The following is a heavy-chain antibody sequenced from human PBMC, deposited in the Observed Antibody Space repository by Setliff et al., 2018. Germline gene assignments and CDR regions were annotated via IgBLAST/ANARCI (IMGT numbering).Heavy chain of an antibody. CDR1: GYTFTSYD. CDR3: ARGGKATGYGGGGAFDI. CDR2: MNPNSGNT. J-gene: IGHJ3*02. Sequence: ASVKVSCKASGYTFTSYDINWVRQATGQGLEWMGWMNPNSGNTGYAQKFQGRVTITRNTSISTAYMELSSLRSEDTAVYYCARGGKATGYGGGGAFDIWGQGTMVTVSS. V-gene: IGHV1-8*03. D-gene: IGHD6-25*01.